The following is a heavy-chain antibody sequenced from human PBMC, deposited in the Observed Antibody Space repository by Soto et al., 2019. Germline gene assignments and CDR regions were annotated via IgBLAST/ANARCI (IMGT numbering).Heavy chain of an antibody. D-gene: IGHD1-26*01. Sequence: GGSLRLSCAASGFTFSSSSMNWVRQAPGKGLEWVSYISSSSSAIYYTDSVKGRFTISRDNAKNSLYLQMNSLRAEDTAVYYCARDLRGSSGNYGTAYWGQGTLVTVSS. CDR1: GFTFSSSS. CDR2: ISSSSSAI. J-gene: IGHJ4*02. CDR3: ARDLRGSSGNYGTAY. V-gene: IGHV3-48*01.